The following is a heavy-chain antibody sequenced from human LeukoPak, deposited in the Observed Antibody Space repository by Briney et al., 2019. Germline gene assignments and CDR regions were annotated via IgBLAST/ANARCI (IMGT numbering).Heavy chain of an antibody. CDR3: ARDLMGPVLS. D-gene: IGHD2/OR15-2a*01. CDR1: GFTFSSYA. Sequence: GRSLRLSCAASGFTFSSYAMHWVRQAPGKGLEWVAVISYDGSNKYYADSVKGRFTISRDNSKNTLYLQMNSLRAEDTAVYYCARDLMGPVLSWGQGTLVTVSS. CDR2: ISYDGSNK. J-gene: IGHJ4*02. V-gene: IGHV3-30-3*01.